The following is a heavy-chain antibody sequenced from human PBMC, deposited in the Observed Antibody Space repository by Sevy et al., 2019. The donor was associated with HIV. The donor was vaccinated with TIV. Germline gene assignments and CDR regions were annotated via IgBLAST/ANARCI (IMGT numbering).Heavy chain of an antibody. CDR3: ARERWGGFDY. D-gene: IGHD3-16*01. V-gene: IGHV3-33*01. Sequence: GGSLRLSCAASGFTFSSFGMHWVRQAPGKGLEWVAVIWFDGSNTYYADSVKGRFTISRDIAKNTLHLQMNSLRAEDTAVYYCARERWGGFDYWGQGTLVTVSS. CDR2: IWFDGSNT. J-gene: IGHJ4*02. CDR1: GFTFSSFG.